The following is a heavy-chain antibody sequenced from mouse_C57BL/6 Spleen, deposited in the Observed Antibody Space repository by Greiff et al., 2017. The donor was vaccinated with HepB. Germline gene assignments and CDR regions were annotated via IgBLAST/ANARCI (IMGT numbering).Heavy chain of an antibody. CDR1: GYAFTNYL. CDR2: INPGSGGT. CDR3: ARGATVVATPMDY. V-gene: IGHV1-54*01. J-gene: IGHJ4*01. D-gene: IGHD1-1*01. Sequence: VQLQQSGAELVRPGTSVKVSCKASGYAFTNYLIEWVKQRPGQGLEWIGVINPGSGGTNYNEKFKGKATLTADKSSSTAYMQLSSLTSEDSAVYFWARGATVVATPMDYWGQGTSVTVSS.